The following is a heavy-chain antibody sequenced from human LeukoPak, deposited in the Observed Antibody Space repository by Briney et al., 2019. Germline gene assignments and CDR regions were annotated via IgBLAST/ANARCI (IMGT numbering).Heavy chain of an antibody. D-gene: IGHD1-26*01. CDR1: GFTFDDYA. Sequence: GGSLRLSCAASGFTFDDYAMHWVRQAPGKGLEWVSLISRDGGKTYYADSVKGRFTISRDNSKNSLYLQMNSLTNEDTAFYYCANSLSVGPTSPFDYWGQGTLVTVSS. J-gene: IGHJ4*02. CDR2: ISRDGGKT. V-gene: IGHV3-43*02. CDR3: ANSLSVGPTSPFDY.